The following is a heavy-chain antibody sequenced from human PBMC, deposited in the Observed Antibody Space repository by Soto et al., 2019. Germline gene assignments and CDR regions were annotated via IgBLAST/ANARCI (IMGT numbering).Heavy chain of an antibody. Sequence: PSLTCTVSGGSISSYYWSWIRQPPGKGLEWIGYIYYSGSTNYNPSLKSRVTISVDTSKNQFSLKLSSVTAADTAVYYCARTRIVGIAVFFDYWGQGTLVTVSS. J-gene: IGHJ4*02. CDR1: GGSISSYY. V-gene: IGHV4-59*01. D-gene: IGHD6-19*01. CDR3: ARTRIVGIAVFFDY. CDR2: IYYSGST.